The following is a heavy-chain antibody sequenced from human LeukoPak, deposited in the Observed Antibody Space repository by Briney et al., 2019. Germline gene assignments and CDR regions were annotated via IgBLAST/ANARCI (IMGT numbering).Heavy chain of an antibody. Sequence: KPSETLSLTCTVSGGSISSGNFYWSWIRQHPGRGLEWIGYIYSTGSTYYNPSLKSRVTISLDTSKNQFSLKLSSVTAADTAVYYCARILSMAAADYWGQGTLVTVSS. D-gene: IGHD6-13*01. CDR1: GGSISSGNFY. V-gene: IGHV4-31*03. J-gene: IGHJ4*02. CDR2: IYSTGST. CDR3: ARILSMAAADY.